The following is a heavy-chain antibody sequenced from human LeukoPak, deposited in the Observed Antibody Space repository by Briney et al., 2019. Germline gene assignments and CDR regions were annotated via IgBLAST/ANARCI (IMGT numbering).Heavy chain of an antibody. V-gene: IGHV3-23*01. D-gene: IGHD4-17*01. CDR1: GFTFSTYA. CDR3: AKNPPTDYGDYYFDY. J-gene: IGHJ4*02. CDR2: ISGSSDST. Sequence: GGSLRLSCVASGFTFSTYAMSWVRQAPGKGLEWVSFISGSSDSTNYADSVKGRFTISRDNSKNMLFLQMNSLRAEDTAVYYCAKNPPTDYGDYYFDYWGQGTLVTVSS.